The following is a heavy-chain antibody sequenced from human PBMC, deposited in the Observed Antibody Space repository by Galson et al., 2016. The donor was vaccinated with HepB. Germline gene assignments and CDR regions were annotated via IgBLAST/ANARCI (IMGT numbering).Heavy chain of an antibody. J-gene: IGHJ4*02. CDR3: GKDRYGSGTNYLDL. CDR2: LLHDGTKD. D-gene: IGHD3-10*01. V-gene: IGHV3-30*18. CDR1: GFSFRTYA. Sequence: SLRLSCAGSGFSFRTYAMHWVRQAPGKGLQWVAALLHDGTKDEYAESAKRRFTISRDNSNNTVFLQMNNLRTDDTALYYCGKDRYGSGTNYLDLWGQGAVVTVSS.